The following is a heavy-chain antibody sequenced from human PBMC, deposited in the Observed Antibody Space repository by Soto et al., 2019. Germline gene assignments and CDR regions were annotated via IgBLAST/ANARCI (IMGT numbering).Heavy chain of an antibody. CDR3: ARDPSSFNWYFDL. J-gene: IGHJ2*01. CDR1: GFTFSSYS. Sequence: GGSLRLSCAASGFTFSSYSMNWVRQAPGKGLEWVSSISSSSSYIYYADSVKGRFTISRGNAKNSLYLQMNSLRAEDTAVYYCARDPSSFNWYFDLWGRGTLVTVSS. D-gene: IGHD2-15*01. V-gene: IGHV3-21*01. CDR2: ISSSSSYI.